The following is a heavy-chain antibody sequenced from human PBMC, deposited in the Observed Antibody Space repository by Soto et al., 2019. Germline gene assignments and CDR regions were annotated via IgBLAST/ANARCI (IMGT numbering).Heavy chain of an antibody. CDR3: ARTLITGVYYYGMDV. J-gene: IGHJ6*02. CDR1: GFSLSTSGMC. V-gene: IGHV2-70*01. D-gene: IGHD2-8*01. CDR2: IDWYDYK. Sequence: SGPTLVNPTQTLTLTCTFSGFSLSTSGMCVSWIRQPPGKALEWLALIDWYDYKYYSTSLKTRLTISKDTSKNQVVLTMTNMDPVDTATYYCARTLITGVYYYGMDVWGQGTTVTVSS.